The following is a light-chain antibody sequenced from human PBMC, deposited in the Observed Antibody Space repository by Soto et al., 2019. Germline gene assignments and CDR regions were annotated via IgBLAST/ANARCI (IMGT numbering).Light chain of an antibody. J-gene: IGKJ2*01. CDR1: QSISSK. CDR2: DAS. CDR3: QQSSQWPPYT. Sequence: EIVMTQSPATLSVSPGERASLSCRASQSISSKLAWYQQKPGQAPRLLIYDASTRATDIPARFSGSGSGTEFTLTINSLQSEDFAVYYCQQSSQWPPYTFGQGTKVDIK. V-gene: IGKV3-15*01.